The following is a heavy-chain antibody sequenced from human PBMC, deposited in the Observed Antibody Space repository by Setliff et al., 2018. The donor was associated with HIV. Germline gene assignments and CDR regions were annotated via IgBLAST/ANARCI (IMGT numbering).Heavy chain of an antibody. CDR1: GGSITSRNYH. V-gene: IGHV3-74*01. J-gene: IGHJ3*02. Sequence: ETLSLTCAVSGGSITSRNYHWDWVRQPPGKGLEWVSYIHSDGSIITYGESVKGRFTISRDNAKNTLYLQMNSLRAEDTAVYYCARDRGYPDSFNIWGQGTVVTVSS. D-gene: IGHD3-10*01. CDR3: ARDRGYPDSFNI. CDR2: IHSDGSII.